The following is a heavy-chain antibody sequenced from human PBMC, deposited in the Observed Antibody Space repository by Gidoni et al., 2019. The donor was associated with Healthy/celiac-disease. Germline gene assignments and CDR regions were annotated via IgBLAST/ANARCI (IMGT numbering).Heavy chain of an antibody. Sequence: QVQLVQSGAEVKKPGSSVKVSCKASGYTFTSYDINWVRQPHGPGLEWMGWMNPNGGNTGYAQKFQGRVTMTRNTSISTAYMELSSLRSEDTAVYYCARELSPLYPSDLGYCSGGSCYWGQGWFDPWGQGTLVTVSS. CDR2: MNPNGGNT. J-gene: IGHJ5*02. D-gene: IGHD2-15*01. CDR3: ARELSPLYPSDLGYCSGGSCYWGQGWFDP. CDR1: GYTFTSYD. V-gene: IGHV1-8*01.